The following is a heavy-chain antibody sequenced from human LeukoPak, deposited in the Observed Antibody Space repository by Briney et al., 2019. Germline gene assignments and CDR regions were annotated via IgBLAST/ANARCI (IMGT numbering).Heavy chain of an antibody. CDR1: GFTFSSYE. Sequence: GGFLRLSCAASGFTFSSYEMNWVRQAPGKGLEWVSYISSSGSTIYYADSVKGRFTISRDNAKNSLYLQMNSLRAEDTAVYYCAREGDSGYDSYFDYWGQGTLVTISS. D-gene: IGHD5-12*01. CDR2: ISSSGSTI. V-gene: IGHV3-48*03. J-gene: IGHJ4*02. CDR3: AREGDSGYDSYFDY.